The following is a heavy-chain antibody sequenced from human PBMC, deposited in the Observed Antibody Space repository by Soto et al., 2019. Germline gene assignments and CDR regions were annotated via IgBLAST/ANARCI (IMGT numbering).Heavy chain of an antibody. CDR2: ISAYNGNT. J-gene: IGHJ4*02. Sequence: QVRLVQSGAEVKKPGSSVKVSCKASGGTFSNYAIAWVRQAPGQGLEWMGWISAYNGNTNYAQKLQGRVTMTTDTSTSTAYMELRSLRSDDTAVYYCARDTDSGSYYGYWGQGTLVTVSS. CDR3: ARDTDSGSYYGY. V-gene: IGHV1-18*01. D-gene: IGHD1-26*01. CDR1: GGTFSNYA.